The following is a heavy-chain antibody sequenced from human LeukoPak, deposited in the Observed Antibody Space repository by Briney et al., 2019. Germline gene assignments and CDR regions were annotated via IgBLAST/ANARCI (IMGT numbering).Heavy chain of an antibody. D-gene: IGHD2-15*01. CDR2: ISSSSSTI. CDR3: AREDCSGGSCWLYYYYGMDV. CDR1: GFTFSSYS. Sequence: GGSLRLSCAASGFTFSSYSMYWVRQAPGKGLEWVSYISSSSSTIYYADSVKGRFTISRDNAKNSLYLQMNSLRAEDTAVYYCAREDCSGGSCWLYYYYGMDVWGQGTTVTVSS. J-gene: IGHJ6*02. V-gene: IGHV3-48*04.